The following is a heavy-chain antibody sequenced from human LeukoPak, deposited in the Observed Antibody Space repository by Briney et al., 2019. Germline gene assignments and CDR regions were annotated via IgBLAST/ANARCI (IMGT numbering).Heavy chain of an antibody. D-gene: IGHD1-7*01. Sequence: GGSLRLSCAASGFTFTSYWMHWGRQALGQGLLWFSRINTDESTKNYADSVKGRFTISRDNAKNTLYLYMSGLRADETAVYYCARGAPRAGNYLFDYWGQGTLVTVSS. CDR1: GFTFTSYW. CDR2: INTDESTK. V-gene: IGHV3-74*01. CDR3: ARGAPRAGNYLFDY. J-gene: IGHJ4*02.